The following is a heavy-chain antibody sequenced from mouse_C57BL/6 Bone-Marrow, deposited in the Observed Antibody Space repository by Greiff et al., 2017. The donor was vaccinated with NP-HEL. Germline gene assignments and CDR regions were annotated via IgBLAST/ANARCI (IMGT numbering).Heavy chain of an antibody. J-gene: IGHJ2*01. V-gene: IGHV1-64*01. CDR2: IHPNSGST. CDR1: GYTFTSYW. Sequence: VQLQQPGAELVKPGASVKLSCKASGYTFTSYWMNWVKQRPGQGLEWIGMIHPNSGSTSYNEKFKSKATLTVDKSSSTAYMQLSSLTSEDSAVYYCARDRYYDSSMYYFDYWGQGTTLTVSS. CDR3: ARDRYYDSSMYYFDY. D-gene: IGHD1-1*01.